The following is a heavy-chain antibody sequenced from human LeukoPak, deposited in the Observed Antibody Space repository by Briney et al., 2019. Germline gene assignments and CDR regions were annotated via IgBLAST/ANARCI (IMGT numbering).Heavy chain of an antibody. Sequence: SETLSLTCTVSGGSISSYYWSWLRQPPGRGLEWIGYIYYSGSTNYNPSLKSRVTISVDTSKNQFSLKLTSVTAADTAVYYCARAGTSSWYLDYWGQGTLVTVSS. J-gene: IGHJ4*02. V-gene: IGHV4-59*01. D-gene: IGHD6-13*01. CDR3: ARAGTSSWYLDY. CDR2: IYYSGST. CDR1: GGSISSYY.